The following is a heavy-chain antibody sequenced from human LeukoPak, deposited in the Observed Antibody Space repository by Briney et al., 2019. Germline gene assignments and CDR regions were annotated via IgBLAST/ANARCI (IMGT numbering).Heavy chain of an antibody. Sequence: SETLSLTCTVSGGSISSYYWSWIRQPPGKGLEWIGYIYYSGSTNYNPSLKSRVTISVDTSKNQFSLKLGSVTAADTAVYYCARVRYYYDSSGYFYYFDYWGQGILVTVSS. D-gene: IGHD3-22*01. CDR2: IYYSGST. CDR1: GGSISSYY. CDR3: ARVRYYYDSSGYFYYFDY. J-gene: IGHJ4*02. V-gene: IGHV4-59*01.